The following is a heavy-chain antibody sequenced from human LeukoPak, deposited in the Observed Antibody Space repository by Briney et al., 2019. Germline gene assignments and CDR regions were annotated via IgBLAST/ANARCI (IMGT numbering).Heavy chain of an antibody. V-gene: IGHV1-18*01. D-gene: IGHD1-1*01. CDR1: GYTFTSYG. CDR2: ISAYNGNT. CDR3: ASSRYFHGAFDV. J-gene: IGHJ3*01. Sequence: ASVKVSCKASGYTFTSYGISWVRQAPGQGLEWMGWISAYNGNTNYAQKLQGRVTMTTDTSTSTAYMELRSLRSDDTAVYYCASSRYFHGAFDVWGQGTMVTVSS.